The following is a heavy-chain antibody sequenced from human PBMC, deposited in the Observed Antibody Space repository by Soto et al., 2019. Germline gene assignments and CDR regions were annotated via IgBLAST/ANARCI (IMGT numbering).Heavy chain of an antibody. D-gene: IGHD5-18*01. CDR1: GFIFSNYW. Sequence: EVQLVESGGGLVQPGGSLRLSCAASGFIFSNYWMYWVRQAPGKGLEWVANIKLDGSEKYYVESVKGRFTISRDNARNSLYLQMNSLRAEDTAVYYCVRDVTGGYSFGWWGQGTLVTVSS. CDR3: VRDVTGGYSFGW. CDR2: IKLDGSEK. J-gene: IGHJ4*02. V-gene: IGHV3-7*05.